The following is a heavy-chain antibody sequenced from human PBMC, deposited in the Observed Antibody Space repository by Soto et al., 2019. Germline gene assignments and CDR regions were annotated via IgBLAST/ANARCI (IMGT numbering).Heavy chain of an antibody. Sequence: PGGSLRLSCAASGFTFSSYSMNWVRQAPGKGLEWVSSISSSSSYIYYADSVKGRFTISRDNAKPSLYLQMNSLRVEDTALYYCAKDRGSGSYAATYYYYGMDVWGQGPRSPSP. J-gene: IGHJ6*02. CDR2: ISSSSSYI. V-gene: IGHV3-21*04. D-gene: IGHD3-10*01. CDR1: GFTFSSYS. CDR3: AKDRGSGSYAATYYYYGMDV.